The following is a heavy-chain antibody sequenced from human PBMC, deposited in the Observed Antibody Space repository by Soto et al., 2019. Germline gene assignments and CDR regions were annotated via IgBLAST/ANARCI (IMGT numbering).Heavy chain of an antibody. CDR1: GYTFTSYA. Sequence: QVQLVQSGAEVKKPGASVKVSCKASGYTFTSYAMHWVRQAPGQRLEWMGWINAGNGNTKYSQKFQGRVTITRDTSAGTAYMELSSLRSEDTAVYYCARLLGYCSGGSCSVDYWGQGTLVTVSS. CDR2: INAGNGNT. J-gene: IGHJ4*02. D-gene: IGHD2-15*01. V-gene: IGHV1-3*01. CDR3: ARLLGYCSGGSCSVDY.